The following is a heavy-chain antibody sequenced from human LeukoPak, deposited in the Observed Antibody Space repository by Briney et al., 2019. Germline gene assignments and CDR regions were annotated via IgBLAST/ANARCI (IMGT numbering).Heavy chain of an antibody. CDR2: ISSGTSYI. CDR3: ARDPTSSWETAFDI. V-gene: IGHV3-21*01. J-gene: IGHJ3*02. D-gene: IGHD1-26*01. CDR1: GFTFNTYT. Sequence: GGSLRLSCAASGFTFNTYTMNWVRQAPGKGLEWVSSISSGTSYIYYADSVKGRFTISRDNAKNSLYLQMNSLRAEDAAVYYCARDPTSSWETAFDIWGQGTMVTVSS.